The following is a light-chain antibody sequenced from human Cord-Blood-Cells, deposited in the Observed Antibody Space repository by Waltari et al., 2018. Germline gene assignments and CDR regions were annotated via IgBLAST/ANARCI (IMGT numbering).Light chain of an antibody. Sequence: QSALTQPASVSGSPGQSITISCTGTSSDVGGYNYVSWSHQHPGKAPTLMISDVCRRPTGVFNRFSGSKSGNTASLAISGLQAEDEADYYCSSYTSSSTFVVFGGGTKLTVL. CDR3: SSYTSSSTFVV. CDR1: SSDVGGYNY. V-gene: IGLV2-14*01. CDR2: DVC. J-gene: IGLJ2*01.